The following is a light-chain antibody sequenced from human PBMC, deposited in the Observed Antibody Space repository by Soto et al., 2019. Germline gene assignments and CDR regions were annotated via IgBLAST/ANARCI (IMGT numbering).Light chain of an antibody. J-gene: IGLJ1*01. Sequence: VLTQPPSVSGAPGQRVTISCTGSSSNIGADYDVHWYQHLPGTAPKLLIFGDYNRPSGVPDRISGSRSGTSASLAITGLQAEDEADYYCQSYDRSLSGFVFGTGTKVTVL. CDR1: SSNIGADYD. CDR2: GDY. CDR3: QSYDRSLSGFV. V-gene: IGLV1-40*01.